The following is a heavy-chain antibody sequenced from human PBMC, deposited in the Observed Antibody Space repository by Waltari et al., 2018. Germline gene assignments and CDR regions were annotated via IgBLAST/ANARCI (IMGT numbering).Heavy chain of an antibody. D-gene: IGHD4-17*01. V-gene: IGHV4-38-2*01. CDR1: GYSLSSGYS. CDR3: ARFYGGNSVDY. Sequence: QVQLQESGSGLVKPSETLSLTCAVPGYSLSSGYSWGWIRQPPGKGLAWIGCTYHSGSTYYNPSLKSLVPISVDTSKNQFSLKLSSVTAADTAVYYCARFYGGNSVDYWGQGTLVTVSS. J-gene: IGHJ4*02. CDR2: TYHSGST.